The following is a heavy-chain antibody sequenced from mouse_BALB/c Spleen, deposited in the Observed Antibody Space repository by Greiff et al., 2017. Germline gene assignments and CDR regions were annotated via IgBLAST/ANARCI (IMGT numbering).Heavy chain of an antibody. CDR3: AWDYYGNTLAY. Sequence: VQLQQSGPELVKPGASVKMSCKASGYTFTSYYIHWVKQMPGQGPEWIGWIYPGDGSTKYNEKFKGKTTLTADKSSSTAYMLLSSLTSEDSAIYFCAWDYYGNTLAYWGQGTLVTVSA. J-gene: IGHJ3*01. V-gene: IGHV1S56*01. CDR1: GYTFTSYY. CDR2: IYPGDGST. D-gene: IGHD2-1*01.